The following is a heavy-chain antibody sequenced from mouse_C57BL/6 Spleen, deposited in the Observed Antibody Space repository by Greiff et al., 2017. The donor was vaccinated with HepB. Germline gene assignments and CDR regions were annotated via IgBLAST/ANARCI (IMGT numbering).Heavy chain of an antibody. V-gene: IGHV1-52*01. CDR1: GYTFTSYW. Sequence: QVQLQQPGAELVRPGSSVKLSCKASGYTFTSYWMHWVKQRPIQGLEWIGNIDPSDSETHYNQKFKDKATLTVDKSSSTAYMQLSSLTSEDSAVYYCARWRSSYYFDYWGQGTTLTVSS. CDR3: ARWRSSYYFDY. CDR2: IDPSDSET. J-gene: IGHJ2*01.